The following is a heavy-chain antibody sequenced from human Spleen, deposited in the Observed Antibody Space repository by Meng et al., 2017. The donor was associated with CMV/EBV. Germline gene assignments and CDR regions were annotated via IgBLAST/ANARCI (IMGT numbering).Heavy chain of an antibody. V-gene: IGHV3-7*01. CDR3: ARHTGPMTTVTFTHVHYYYYYGLDV. J-gene: IGHJ6*02. D-gene: IGHD4-11*01. CDR2: IKQNGREK. CDR1: GFTFNTYW. Sequence: GESLKISCEASGFTFNTYWMSWVRQAPGKGLEWVANIKQNGREKYYVDSVRGRFTVSRDNGKDSLYLQMNSLRAEDTAVYYCARHTGPMTTVTFTHVHYYYYYGLDVWGQGTTVTVSS.